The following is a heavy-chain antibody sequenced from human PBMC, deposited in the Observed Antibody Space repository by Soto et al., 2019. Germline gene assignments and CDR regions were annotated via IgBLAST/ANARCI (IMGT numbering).Heavy chain of an antibody. V-gene: IGHV4-59*01. CDR2: ISYTGST. CDR1: GGSIGSFY. J-gene: IGHJ4*02. D-gene: IGHD2-15*01. CDR3: AKEAYSGATSGAPFDY. Sequence: SETLSLTCTISGGSIGSFYWTWIRQPPGKGLEWIGYISYTGSTNSNPSLRSRVTMSVDTSNNQFSLKLTSVTPADTAVYYCAKEAYSGATSGAPFDYWGQGTLVTVSS.